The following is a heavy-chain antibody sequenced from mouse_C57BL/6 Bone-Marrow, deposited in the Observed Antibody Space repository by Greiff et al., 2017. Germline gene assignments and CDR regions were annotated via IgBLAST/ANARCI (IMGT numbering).Heavy chain of an antibody. CDR1: GYTFTSYW. D-gene: IGHD1-1*01. V-gene: IGHV1-53*01. CDR2: INPSNGGT. J-gene: IGHJ1*03. CDR3: ARGGIYYYGSSLWYFDV. Sequence: QVQLQQPGTELVKPGASVKLSCKASGYTFTSYWMHWVKQRPGQGLEWIGNINPSNGGTNYNEKFKSKATLTVDKSSSTAYMQLSILTAEDSAVYYYARGGIYYYGSSLWYFDVWGTGTTVTVSS.